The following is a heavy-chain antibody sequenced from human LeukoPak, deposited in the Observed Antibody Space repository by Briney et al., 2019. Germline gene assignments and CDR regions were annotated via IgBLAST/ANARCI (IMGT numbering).Heavy chain of an antibody. J-gene: IGHJ3*02. CDR1: GGSITTDH. Sequence: SETLSLTCTVSGGSITTDHWNWIRQPPGKGLEWIGCIYYSGRTYYNPSLGSRVTISVGMSKSQFSLRLTSVTAADTALYYCARKNDFEIWGQGTLVTVSS. CDR2: IYYSGRT. CDR3: ARKNDFEI. V-gene: IGHV4-59*01. D-gene: IGHD2/OR15-2a*01.